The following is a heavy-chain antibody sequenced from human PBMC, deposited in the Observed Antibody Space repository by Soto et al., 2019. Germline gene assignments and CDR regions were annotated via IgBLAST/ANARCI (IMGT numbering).Heavy chain of an antibody. CDR2: INHSGST. CDR3: ARGRGYCSGGSCYERYYYYMDV. CDR1: GGSFSGYY. J-gene: IGHJ6*03. Sequence: PSETLSLTCAVYGGSFSGYYWSWIRQPPGKGLEWIGEINHSGSTNYNPSLKSRVTISVDTSKNQFSLKLSSVTAADTAVYYCARGRGYCSGGSCYERYYYYMDVWGKGTTVT. D-gene: IGHD2-15*01. V-gene: IGHV4-34*01.